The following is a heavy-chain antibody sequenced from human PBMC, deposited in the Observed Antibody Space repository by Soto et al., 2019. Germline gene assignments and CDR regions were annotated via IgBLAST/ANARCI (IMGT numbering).Heavy chain of an antibody. D-gene: IGHD5-12*01. J-gene: IGHJ4*02. CDR1: GYPISSGYY. Sequence: SETLSLTCAVSGYPISSGYYWGWIRQPPGKGLEWIGIIHHSGCTYYNPSLRSRITISVDTSKNQFSLKMPSVTAADTAVYYCARSSGYVPGGYWGQGXLVTVYS. CDR3: ARSSGYVPGGY. CDR2: IHHSGCT. V-gene: IGHV4-38-2*01.